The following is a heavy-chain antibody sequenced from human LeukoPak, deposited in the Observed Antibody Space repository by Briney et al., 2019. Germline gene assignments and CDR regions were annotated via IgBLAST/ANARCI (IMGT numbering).Heavy chain of an antibody. J-gene: IGHJ4*02. CDR2: IYTSGST. D-gene: IGHD3-10*01. CDR1: GGSFSGYY. Sequence: SETLSPTCAVYGGSFSGYYWSWIRQPAGKGLEWIGRIYTSGSTNYNPSLKSRVTISVDTSKNQFSLKLSSVTAADTAVYYCAREGIYGSGSYYNDYWGQGTLVTVSS. V-gene: IGHV4-4*07. CDR3: AREGIYGSGSYYNDY.